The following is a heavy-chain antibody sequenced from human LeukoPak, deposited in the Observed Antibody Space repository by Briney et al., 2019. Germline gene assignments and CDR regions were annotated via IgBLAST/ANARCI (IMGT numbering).Heavy chain of an antibody. J-gene: IGHJ4*02. CDR3: ATNQAAGLYENYFDY. Sequence: GASVKASCKVSGYTLTELSMHWVRQAPGKGLEWMGGFDPEDGETIYAQKFQGRVTMTEDTSTDTAYMELSSLRSEDTAVYYCATNQAAGLYENYFDYWGQGTLVTVSS. CDR1: GYTLTELS. V-gene: IGHV1-24*01. CDR2: FDPEDGET. D-gene: IGHD3-16*02.